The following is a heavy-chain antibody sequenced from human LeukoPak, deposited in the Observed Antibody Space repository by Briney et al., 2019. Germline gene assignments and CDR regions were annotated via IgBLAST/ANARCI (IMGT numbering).Heavy chain of an antibody. D-gene: IGHD2/OR15-2a*01. CDR1: DGSISSYY. CDR2: IRDGVSP. Sequence: PSETLSLTCTVSDGSISSYYWSWIRQPPGKGLEWIGYIRDGVSPNYNPSLKSRVTISLDTSKNQFSLKLTSVTAADTAVYYCAGKRTTIDYWGQGTLVTVSS. V-gene: IGHV4-59*01. CDR3: AGKRTTIDY. J-gene: IGHJ4*02.